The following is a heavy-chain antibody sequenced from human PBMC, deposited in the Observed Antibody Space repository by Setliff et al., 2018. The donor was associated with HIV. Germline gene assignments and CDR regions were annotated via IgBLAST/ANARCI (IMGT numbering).Heavy chain of an antibody. CDR1: GGSISSGSYY. CDR3: ATEYSSSWYFDL. D-gene: IGHD6-6*01. V-gene: IGHV4-61*02. CDR2: IYASGST. Sequence: SETLSLTCTVSGGSISSGSYYWSWIRQPAGKGLEWIGRIYASGSTNYNPSLKSRVTISVDTSKNQFSLKLSSVSAADTAVYYCATEYSSSWYFDLWGRGTLVTVSS. J-gene: IGHJ2*01.